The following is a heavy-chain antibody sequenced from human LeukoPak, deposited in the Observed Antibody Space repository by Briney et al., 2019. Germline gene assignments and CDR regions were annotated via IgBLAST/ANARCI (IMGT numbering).Heavy chain of an antibody. D-gene: IGHD2-21*02. CDR2: IYYSGST. J-gene: IGHJ6*02. Sequence: SETLPLTCTVSGGSISSGDYYWSWIRQPPGKGLEWIGYIYYSGSTYYNPSLKSRVTISVDTSKNQFSLKLSSVTAADTAVYYCARGDVVVTLYGMDVWGQGTTVTVSS. V-gene: IGHV4-30-4*01. CDR3: ARGDVVVTLYGMDV. CDR1: GGSISSGDYY.